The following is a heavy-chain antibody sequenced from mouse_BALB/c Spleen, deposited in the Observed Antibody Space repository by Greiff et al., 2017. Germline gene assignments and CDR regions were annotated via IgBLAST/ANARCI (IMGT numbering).Heavy chain of an antibody. J-gene: IGHJ2*01. CDR3: GRSDYGYDDGYFDY. CDR2: INPYNGDT. CDR1: GYSFTGYF. Sequence: QLKESGPELVKPGASVKISCKASGYSFTGYFMNWVKQSHGKSLEWIGRINPYNGDTFYNQKFKGKATLTVDKSSSTAHMELLSLTSEDSAVYYCGRSDYGYDDGYFDYWGQGTTLTVSS. D-gene: IGHD2-2*01. V-gene: IGHV1-37*01.